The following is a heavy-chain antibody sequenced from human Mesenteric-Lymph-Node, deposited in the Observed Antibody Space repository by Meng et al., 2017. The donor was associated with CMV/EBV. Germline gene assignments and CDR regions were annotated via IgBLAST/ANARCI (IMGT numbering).Heavy chain of an antibody. CDR2: LNWNGVSA. D-gene: IGHD6-25*01. Sequence: GESLKISCVVAGFKFDDEAMSWVRQVSGKGLEWVSGLNWNGVSAGYADSVKGRFIISRDNAKNTLYLQMNSLRAEDTAVYYCAAGYLDLWGRGTLVTVSS. CDR3: AAGYLDL. J-gene: IGHJ2*01. CDR1: GFKFDDEA. V-gene: IGHV3-20*04.